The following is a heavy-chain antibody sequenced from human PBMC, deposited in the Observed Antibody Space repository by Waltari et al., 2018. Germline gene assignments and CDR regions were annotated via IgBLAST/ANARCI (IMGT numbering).Heavy chain of an antibody. CDR3: AKGRVGIASPPFDY. J-gene: IGHJ4*02. V-gene: IGHV3-9*01. CDR1: GFTFDDYA. D-gene: IGHD2-21*01. CDR2: ISWNSGSI. Sequence: EVQLVESGGGLVQPGRSLRLSCAASGFTFDDYAMHWVRQAPGKGLEGVSGISWNSGSIGYADSVKGRFTISRDNAKNSLYLQMNSLRAEDTALYYCAKGRVGIASPPFDYWGQGTLVTVSS.